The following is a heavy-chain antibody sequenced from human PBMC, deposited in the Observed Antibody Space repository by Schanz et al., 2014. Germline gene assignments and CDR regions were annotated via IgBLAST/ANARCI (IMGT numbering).Heavy chain of an antibody. V-gene: IGHV1-18*01. CDR1: GYTFTSYG. Sequence: QVQLVQSGAEVKKPGASVKVSCKASGYTFTSYGISWVRQAPGQGLEWMGWISVYNHNKEYDQKFQGRVTMTTDTSTSTAYMALTELRSDDTAVDYCARDRRCVGGDVMYYFDYWGQGTLVTVSS. D-gene: IGHD4-17*01. J-gene: IGHJ4*02. CDR2: ISVYNHNK. CDR3: ARDRRCVGGDVMYYFDY.